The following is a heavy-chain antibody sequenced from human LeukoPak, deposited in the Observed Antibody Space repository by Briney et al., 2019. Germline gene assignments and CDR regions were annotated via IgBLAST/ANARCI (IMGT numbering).Heavy chain of an antibody. V-gene: IGHV3-21*01. Sequence: GGSLRLSCAASGFTFSSYCMNWVRQAPGKGLEWVSSISSSNYKYHSDSVKGRFTIARANAKYSLYLQMISLRAEDTAEYYCARAPCGYGPYFNYWGQGTLVTVSS. CDR2: ISSSNYK. D-gene: IGHD5-12*01. CDR1: GFTFSSYC. J-gene: IGHJ4*02. CDR3: ARAPCGYGPYFNY.